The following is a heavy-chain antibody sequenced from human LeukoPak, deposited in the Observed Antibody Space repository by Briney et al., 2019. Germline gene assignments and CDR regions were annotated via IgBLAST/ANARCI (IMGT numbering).Heavy chain of an antibody. Sequence: GGSLRLSYAVSGFSFSSYAMSWVRQAPGKGLEWVSGISASGATPHYANSVKGRFTISRDNSKNTLYLQMNSLRAEDTAVYYCAKDPRGNYVAWLDPWGQGTLVTVFS. J-gene: IGHJ5*02. CDR2: ISASGATP. CDR3: AKDPRGNYVAWLDP. CDR1: GFSFSSYA. V-gene: IGHV3-23*01. D-gene: IGHD4-11*01.